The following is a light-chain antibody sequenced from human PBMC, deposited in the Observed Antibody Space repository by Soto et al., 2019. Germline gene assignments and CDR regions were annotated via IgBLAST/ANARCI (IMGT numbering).Light chain of an antibody. Sequence: DIQVTQSPPTLSASVGDRVTITCRASQTISTWMAWYQQKPGKAPKLLVYDASTLQSGVASRFSGSGSGTDFTLTISALQPDDFATYYCQHYNSYSEAFGQGTKVDI. CDR1: QTISTW. CDR3: QHYNSYSEA. CDR2: DAS. V-gene: IGKV1-5*01. J-gene: IGKJ1*01.